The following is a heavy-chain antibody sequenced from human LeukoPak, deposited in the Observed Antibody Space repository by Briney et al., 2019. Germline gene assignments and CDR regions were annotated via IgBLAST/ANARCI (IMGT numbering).Heavy chain of an antibody. V-gene: IGHV3-30*02. J-gene: IGHJ4*02. D-gene: IGHD5-24*01. CDR2: IRYDGSNK. Sequence: GSLRLSCAASGFTFSSYGMHWVRQAPGKGLEWVAFIRYDGSNKYYADSVKGRFTISRDNSKNTLSLQMNSLRVEDTAVYYCAKDDGWVQYANWGQGTLVTVSS. CDR3: AKDDGWVQYAN. CDR1: GFTFSSYG.